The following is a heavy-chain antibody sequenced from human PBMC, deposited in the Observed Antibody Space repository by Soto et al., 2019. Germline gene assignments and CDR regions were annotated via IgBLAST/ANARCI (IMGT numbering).Heavy chain of an antibody. V-gene: IGHV3-23*01. CDR1: AFTFSNYA. Sequence: SGGSLRLSCAASAFTFSNYAMNWVRQAPGKGLEWVSVISGSGGSASYADSVQGRFTISRDNSKNTLYLQMNSLRAEDTAIYYCVREDSAWDSRGSFDFWGRGTMVTVS. CDR3: VREDSAWDSRGSFDF. D-gene: IGHD6-19*01. J-gene: IGHJ3*01. CDR2: ISGSGGSA.